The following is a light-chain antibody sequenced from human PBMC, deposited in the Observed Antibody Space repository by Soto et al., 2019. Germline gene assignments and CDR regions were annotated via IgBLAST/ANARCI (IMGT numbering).Light chain of an antibody. CDR1: QYVDYNY. CDR2: GAS. Sequence: EIVLTQSPGTVSLSPGERATLSCRASQYVDYNYLAWYQQKPGQAPRLLIYGASNRATGIPDRFSGSGSGTDFTLTISRLEPEDFAVFYCQQYGSSPSKFGQGTKVE. V-gene: IGKV3-20*01. CDR3: QQYGSSPSK. J-gene: IGKJ1*01.